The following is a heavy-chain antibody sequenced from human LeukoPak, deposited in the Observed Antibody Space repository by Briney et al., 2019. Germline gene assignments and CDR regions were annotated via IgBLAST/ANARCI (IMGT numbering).Heavy chain of an antibody. CDR1: GFTFSSHE. V-gene: IGHV3-48*03. CDR2: ISSSGSTI. D-gene: IGHD6-19*01. CDR3: ARGFGVAVARRAFDI. Sequence: GGSLRLSCAASGFTFSSHEMNCVRQAPGKGLEWVSYISSSGSTIYYADSVKGRFTISRDNAKNSLYLQMNSLRAEDTAVYYCARGFGVAVARRAFDIWGQGTMVTVSS. J-gene: IGHJ3*02.